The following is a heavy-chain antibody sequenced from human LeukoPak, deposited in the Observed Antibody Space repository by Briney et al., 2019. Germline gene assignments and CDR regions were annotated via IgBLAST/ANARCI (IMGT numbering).Heavy chain of an antibody. D-gene: IGHD2-2*01. J-gene: IGHJ6*03. CDR2: IYTSGNT. Sequence: SQTLSLTCTVSGGSISRSSFYWSWIRQPAGKGLEWIGRIYTSGNTNYNPSLQSRASISIDTSKNQFSLKLSSVTAADTAVYYCARARIYSSSTSCYPPYYMDVWGKGTTVTVSS. CDR1: GGSISRSSFY. V-gene: IGHV4-61*02. CDR3: ARARIYSSSTSCYPPYYMDV.